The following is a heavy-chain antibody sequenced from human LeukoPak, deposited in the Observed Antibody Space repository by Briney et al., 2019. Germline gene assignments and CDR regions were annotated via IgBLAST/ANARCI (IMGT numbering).Heavy chain of an antibody. CDR1: GFTFSSYG. D-gene: IGHD6-19*01. V-gene: IGHV3-33*01. CDR3: ARAESVAGTTGDY. Sequence: PGGSLRLSCAASGFTFSSYGMHWVRQAPGKGLEWVAVIWYDGSNKYYADSVKGRFTISRDNSKNTLYLQMNSLRAEDTAVYYCARAESVAGTTGDYWGQGTLVTVSS. CDR2: IWYDGSNK. J-gene: IGHJ4*02.